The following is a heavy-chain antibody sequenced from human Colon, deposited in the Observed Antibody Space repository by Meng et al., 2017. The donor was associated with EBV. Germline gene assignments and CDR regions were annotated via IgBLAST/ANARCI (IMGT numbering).Heavy chain of an antibody. CDR3: ARVGAYCGGDCYHPR. CDR1: GGSLSSRNW. CDR2: IYHSGST. Sequence: QESGHGLGRPSGTLSLTCAVSGGSLSSRNWWSWVRQPPGKGLEWIGEIYHSGSTNYNPSLKSRVTISVDESKNQFSLRLSSVTAADTAVYYCARVGAYCGGDCYHPRWGQGTLVTVSS. V-gene: IGHV4-4*02. D-gene: IGHD2-21*02. J-gene: IGHJ4*02.